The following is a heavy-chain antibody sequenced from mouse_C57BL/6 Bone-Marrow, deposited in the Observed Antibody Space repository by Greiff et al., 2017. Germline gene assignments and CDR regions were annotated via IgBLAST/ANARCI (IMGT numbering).Heavy chain of an antibody. J-gene: IGHJ2*01. V-gene: IGHV14-4*01. CDR2: IDPENGDT. CDR1: GFNIKDDY. Sequence: VQLQQSGAELVRPGASVKLSCTASGFNIKDDYMHWVKQRPEQGLEWIGWIDPENGDTEYASKFQGKATITADTSSNTAYLQLSSLTSEDTAVYYCTTEPVGFDYWGQGTTLTVSS. D-gene: IGHD1-1*01. CDR3: TTEPVGFDY.